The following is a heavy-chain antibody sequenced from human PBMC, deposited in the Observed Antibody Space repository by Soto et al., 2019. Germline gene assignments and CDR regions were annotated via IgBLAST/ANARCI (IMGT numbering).Heavy chain of an antibody. J-gene: IGHJ6*02. CDR2: ISSDSRYI. V-gene: IGHV3-48*02. CDR3: ARIKLVEFFFINVDVYDMDV. Sequence: PGGSLRLWCAASGFTLSNYAVNWVRQAPGKGLEWVSYISSDSRYIYYGDSVKGRFTISRDNARNSVYLQMNSLRDEDTAVYYCARIKLVEFFFINVDVYDMDVWGQGTPVTVSS. CDR1: GFTLSNYA. D-gene: IGHD3-16*01.